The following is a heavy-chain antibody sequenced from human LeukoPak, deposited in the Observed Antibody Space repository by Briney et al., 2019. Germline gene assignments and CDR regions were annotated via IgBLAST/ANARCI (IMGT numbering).Heavy chain of an antibody. J-gene: IGHJ6*02. CDR2: IKSKTDGGTT. V-gene: IGHV3-15*01. Sequence: PGGSLRLSCAASGFSFNNARMTWVRQAPGKGLEWVGRIKSKTDGGTTDYGAPVKDRFSISRDDSKNTLYLQMNSLRAEDTAVYYCANGREVSTQYYYYYGMDVWGQGTTVTVSS. CDR3: ANGREVSTQYYYYYGMDV. CDR1: GFSFNNAR. D-gene: IGHD2-2*01.